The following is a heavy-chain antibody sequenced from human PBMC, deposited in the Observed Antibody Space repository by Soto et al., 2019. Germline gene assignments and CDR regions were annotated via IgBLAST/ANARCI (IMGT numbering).Heavy chain of an antibody. V-gene: IGHV3-33*01. CDR2: IWADGSNV. CDR3: ARDGQQLVPYGLDA. J-gene: IGHJ6*02. Sequence: QVQLVESGGGVVQAGRSLRLSCAASGFTFSSHGIHWVRQAPGKGLEWVAFIWADGSNVEYADSVKGRFTISRDSSKNTVDLQMNSPRAEDTAVYSCARDGQQLVPYGLDAWGQGTTVTVSS. CDR1: GFTFSSHG. D-gene: IGHD6-6*01.